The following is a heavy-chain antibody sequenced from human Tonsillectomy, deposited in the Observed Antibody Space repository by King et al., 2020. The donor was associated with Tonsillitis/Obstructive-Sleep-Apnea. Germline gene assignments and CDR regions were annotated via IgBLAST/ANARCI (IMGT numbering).Heavy chain of an antibody. CDR1: GFSLTTSGLS. CDR3: ARIRQGVLRESDFSYYYMDV. CDR2: IDWDDDK. V-gene: IGHV2-70*15. D-gene: IGHD3-10*01. J-gene: IGHJ6*03. Sequence: VTLKESGPALVKPTQTLMLTCTVSGFSLTTSGLSVNWIRQSPGKALEWLARIDWDDDKYYNRSLKTRLAISKDTSKNQVVLRMTNMDTVDTATYYCARIRQGVLRESDFSYYYMDVWGKGTTVTVSS.